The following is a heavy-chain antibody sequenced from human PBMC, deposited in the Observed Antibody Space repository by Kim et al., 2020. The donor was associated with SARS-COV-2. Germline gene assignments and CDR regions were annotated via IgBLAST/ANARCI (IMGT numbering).Heavy chain of an antibody. J-gene: IGHJ3*02. V-gene: IGHV3-48*01. Sequence: GRLTISRDNAKNYLYLQMNSLRAEDTAVYYCARENLHYYDSSGYFDAFDIWGQGTMVTVSS. CDR3: ARENLHYYDSSGYFDAFDI. D-gene: IGHD3-22*01.